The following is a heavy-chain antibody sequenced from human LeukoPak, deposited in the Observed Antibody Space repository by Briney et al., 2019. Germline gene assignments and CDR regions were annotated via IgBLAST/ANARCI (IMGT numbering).Heavy chain of an antibody. J-gene: IGHJ4*02. CDR2: ISGEGGST. CDR3: AKAAPTRCSYFDY. V-gene: IGHV3-43*02. D-gene: IGHD2-8*01. Sequence: GGSLRLSYAASGFTFDDHAMHWVRQAPGKGLEWVSLISGEGGSTYYADSVKGRFTISRDNSKNSLYLQMNSLRTEDTALYYCAKAAPTRCSYFDYWGQGSLVTVSS. CDR1: GFTFDDHA.